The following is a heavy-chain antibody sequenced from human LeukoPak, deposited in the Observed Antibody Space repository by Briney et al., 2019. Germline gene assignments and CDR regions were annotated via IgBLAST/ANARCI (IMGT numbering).Heavy chain of an antibody. D-gene: IGHD7-27*01. CDR1: GFTFSIHL. CDR2: INSDGST. CDR3: ARKTPDWGRFDC. J-gene: IGHJ4*02. Sequence: GGSLRLSCAASGFTFSIHLMHWVRQAPGGGELWVSSINSDGSTSYADSVKGRFTISRDNAQNTLYLQMNSLRAEDTAVYYCARKTPDWGRFDCWGQGTLVTVSS. V-gene: IGHV3-74*01.